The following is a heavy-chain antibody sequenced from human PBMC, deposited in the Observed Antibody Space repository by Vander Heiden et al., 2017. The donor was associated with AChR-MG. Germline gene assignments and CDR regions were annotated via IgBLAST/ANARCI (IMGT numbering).Heavy chain of an antibody. CDR2: IRYDGSNK. CDR3: AKDRGKSGSYYRAFST. D-gene: IGHD1-26*01. Sequence: QVQLVESGGGVVQPGGSLRLSCAASGFTFSSYGMHWVRQAPGKGLEWVAFIRYDGSNKYYADSVKGRFTISRDNSKNTLYLQMNSLRAEDTAVYYCAKDRGKSGSYYRAFSTWGQGTLVTVSS. J-gene: IGHJ5*02. CDR1: GFTFSSYG. V-gene: IGHV3-30*02.